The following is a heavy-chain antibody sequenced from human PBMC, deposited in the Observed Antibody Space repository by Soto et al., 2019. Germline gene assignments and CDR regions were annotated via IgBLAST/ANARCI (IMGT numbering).Heavy chain of an antibody. CDR3: GGAEHSRGYYPPRLYY. J-gene: IGHJ4*02. CDR2: IYHSGST. V-gene: IGHV4-34*01. CDR1: GGSFSGYY. Sequence: SETLSLTCAVYGGSFSGYYWSWIRQAPGKGLEWIGEIYHSGSTNYNPSLKSRVTISVVTSKNQFSLRLTSVTAADTAVFYCGGAEHSRGYYPPRLYYCSKGTRIT. D-gene: IGHD3-22*01.